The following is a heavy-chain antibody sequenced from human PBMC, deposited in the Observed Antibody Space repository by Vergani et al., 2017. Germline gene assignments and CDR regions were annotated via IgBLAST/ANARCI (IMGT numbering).Heavy chain of an antibody. Sequence: EVQLMESGGGLVQPGGSLRLPCAASGFTFRKYRTSWVRQAPGKGQEWVANIKEDGSVTFYVDSVMGRFTISRDNAKNSLYLQMNSLRAEDTAVFDCASDVXSSWYGEGDDTFDIWGRGTMVTVSS. D-gene: IGHD6-13*01. J-gene: IGHJ3*02. CDR3: ASDVXSSWYGEGDDTFDI. V-gene: IGHV3-7*01. CDR2: IKEDGSVT. CDR1: GFTFRKYR.